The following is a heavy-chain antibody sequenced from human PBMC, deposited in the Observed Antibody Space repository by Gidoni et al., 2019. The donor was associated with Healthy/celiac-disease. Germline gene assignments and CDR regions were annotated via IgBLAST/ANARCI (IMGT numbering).Heavy chain of an antibody. D-gene: IGHD6-19*01. CDR3: ARDRALAVAGTVGWFDP. Sequence: QLQLQESGPGLVKPSETLSLTCTVSGGSIISSSYYWGWIRQPPGQGLEWIGSIYYSGSTYYNPSRKSRVTISVDTSKNQFSLKLSSVTAADTAVYYCARDRALAVAGTVGWFDPWGQGTLVTVSS. CDR1: GGSIISSSYY. J-gene: IGHJ5*02. CDR2: IYYSGST. V-gene: IGHV4-39*07.